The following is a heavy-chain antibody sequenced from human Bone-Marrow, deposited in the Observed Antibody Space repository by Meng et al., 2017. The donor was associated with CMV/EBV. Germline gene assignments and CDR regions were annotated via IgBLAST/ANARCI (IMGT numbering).Heavy chain of an antibody. Sequence: GESLKISCAASGFTFSTYGMHWVRQPPGKGLEWVAFIRYDASDEYYANSVKGRFTVSRDNSKNTLYLQMNSLRAEDTAVYYCAKDVEKDAFDIWGQGTMVTVSS. CDR3: AKDVEKDAFDI. CDR2: IRYDASDE. CDR1: GFTFSTYG. V-gene: IGHV3-30*02. D-gene: IGHD2-21*01. J-gene: IGHJ3*02.